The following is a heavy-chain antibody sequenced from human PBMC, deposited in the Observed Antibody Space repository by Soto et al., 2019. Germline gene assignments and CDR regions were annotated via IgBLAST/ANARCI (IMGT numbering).Heavy chain of an antibody. CDR3: ARDAGSYGYFDY. V-gene: IGHV4-59*01. CDR1: GGSISSYY. D-gene: IGHD5-18*01. J-gene: IGHJ4*02. CDR2: IYYSGST. Sequence: SETLSLTCTVSGGSISSYYWSWIRQPPGKGLEWIGYIYYSGSTNYNPSLKSRVTISVDTSKNQFSLKLSSVTAADTAVYYCARDAGSYGYFDYWGQGTLVTVSS.